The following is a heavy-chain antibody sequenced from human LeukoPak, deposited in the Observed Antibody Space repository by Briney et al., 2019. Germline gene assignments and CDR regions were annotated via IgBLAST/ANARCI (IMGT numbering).Heavy chain of an antibody. CDR2: ISYDGSNE. V-gene: IGHV3-30*18. CDR3: AKGRTQSGYDLDY. CDR1: GLTFRSYG. J-gene: IGHJ4*02. Sequence: PGRSLRLSCTASGLTFRSYGMHWVRQAPGKGLEWVAIISYDGSNEYYADSVKGRVTISRNNSKNTMYLQMDSLRAEDTAVYYCAKGRTQSGYDLDYWGQGTLVTVSS. D-gene: IGHD5-12*01.